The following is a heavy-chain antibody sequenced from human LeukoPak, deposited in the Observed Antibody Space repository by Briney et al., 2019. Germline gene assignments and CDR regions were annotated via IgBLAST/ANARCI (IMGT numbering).Heavy chain of an antibody. V-gene: IGHV4-34*01. CDR1: GGSFSGYY. CDR2: IDHSGST. J-gene: IGHJ4*02. Sequence: SGTLSLTCAVYGGSFSGYYWSWVRQPPGKGLEWIGEIDHSGSTNYNPSLKSRVTISVDTSKNQFSLNLNSVTAADTAVYYCAAGSGEFDSWGQGTLVTVSS. CDR3: AAGSGEFDS. D-gene: IGHD3-10*01.